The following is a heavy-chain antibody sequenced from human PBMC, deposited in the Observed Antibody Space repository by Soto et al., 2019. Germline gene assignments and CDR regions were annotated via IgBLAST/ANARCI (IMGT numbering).Heavy chain of an antibody. V-gene: IGHV3-9*01. D-gene: IGHD6-6*01. CDR1: GFTFDDYA. CDR3: VGSSYAMDV. Sequence: GGSLRLSCAASGFTFDDYAMNWVRQPPGKGLEWVSRISWDSGGVGYVDSVKGRFTISRDNAKNSVYLQMNSLRSEDTALYYCVGSSYAMDVWGQGTMVTVSS. CDR2: ISWDSGGV. J-gene: IGHJ6*02.